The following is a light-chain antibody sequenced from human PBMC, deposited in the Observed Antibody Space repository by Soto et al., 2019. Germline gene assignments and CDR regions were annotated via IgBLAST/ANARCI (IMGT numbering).Light chain of an antibody. J-gene: IGKJ3*01. CDR2: DAS. CDR1: QSVSSY. Sequence: EIVLTQSPATLSLSPGERATLSCRASQSVSSYLAWYQQKPGQAPRLLIYDASNRATGIPARFSGSGSGTDFTLIISSLEREDFAVYYCQQRRNCPTFGPGTKVDIK. CDR3: QQRRNCPT. V-gene: IGKV3-11*01.